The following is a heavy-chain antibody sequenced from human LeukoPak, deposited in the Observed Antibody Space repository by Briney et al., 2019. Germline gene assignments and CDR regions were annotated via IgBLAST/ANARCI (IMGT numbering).Heavy chain of an antibody. J-gene: IGHJ3*02. V-gene: IGHV4-4*07. CDR1: GGSLSSYY. CDR3: ARGTYSSGWYSPSAFDI. D-gene: IGHD6-19*01. CDR2: IYTSGSP. Sequence: KPSETLSLTCTVSGGSLSSYYWSWIRQPAGKGLEWIGRIYTSGSPNYNPSLKSRVTMSVDTSKKQFSLKLSSVTAADTAVYYCARGTYSSGWYSPSAFDIWGQGTMVTVSS.